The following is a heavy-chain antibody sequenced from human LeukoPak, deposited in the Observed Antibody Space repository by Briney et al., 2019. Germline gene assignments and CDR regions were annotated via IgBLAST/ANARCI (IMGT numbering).Heavy chain of an antibody. CDR2: ISAYNGNT. CDR3: ARGEYREIDY. J-gene: IGHJ4*02. Sequence: ASVKVSGKASGGTFSSYAISWVRQAPGQGLEWMGWISAYNGNTNYAQKLQGRVTMTTDTSTSTAYMELRSLRSDDTAVYYCARGEYREIDYWGQGTLVTVSS. D-gene: IGHD3-16*01. CDR1: GGTFSSYA. V-gene: IGHV1-18*01.